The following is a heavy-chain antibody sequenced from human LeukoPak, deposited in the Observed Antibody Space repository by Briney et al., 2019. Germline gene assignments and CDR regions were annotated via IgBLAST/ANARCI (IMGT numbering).Heavy chain of an antibody. CDR1: GYTFTSYG. D-gene: IGHD3-10*01. Sequence: ASVKVSCKASGYTFTSYGISWVRQAPGQGLEWMGWISAYNGYTNYAQNFQGRVTMTTDASTSTAYMELRSLRSDDTAVYYCAASITMVRGVIRYWGQGTLVTVSS. J-gene: IGHJ4*02. CDR3: AASITMVRGVIRY. V-gene: IGHV1-18*01. CDR2: ISAYNGYT.